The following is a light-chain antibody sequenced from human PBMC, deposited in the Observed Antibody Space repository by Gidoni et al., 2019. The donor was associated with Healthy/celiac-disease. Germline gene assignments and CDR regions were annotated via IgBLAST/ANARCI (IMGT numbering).Light chain of an antibody. J-gene: IGKJ1*01. CDR1: QGISSY. CDR3: QQLNSYPRT. Sequence: DLQLTQSPSFLSASVGDRVTITCWASQGISSYLAWYQQKPGKAPKLLIYAASTLQSGVPSRFSGSGSGTEFTLTISSLQPEEFATYYCQQLNSYPRTFGQGTKVEIK. V-gene: IGKV1-9*01. CDR2: AAS.